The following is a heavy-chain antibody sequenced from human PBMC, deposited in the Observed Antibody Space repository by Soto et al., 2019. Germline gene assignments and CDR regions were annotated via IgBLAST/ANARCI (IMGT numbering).Heavy chain of an antibody. CDR1: GYTFTTYS. D-gene: IGHD4-17*01. Sequence: QVQLVQYGAEVKKPGASVNVSCKASGYTFTTYSLSWVRQVPGHGLEWMGWISAYNGNTNYAQKLKGRVTMTRDTSTNTAHLELRSLRSDDTAVYYCARAVYGDNSGSWYLDLWGRGTLVTVSS. J-gene: IGHJ2*01. CDR2: ISAYNGNT. V-gene: IGHV1-18*01. CDR3: ARAVYGDNSGSWYLDL.